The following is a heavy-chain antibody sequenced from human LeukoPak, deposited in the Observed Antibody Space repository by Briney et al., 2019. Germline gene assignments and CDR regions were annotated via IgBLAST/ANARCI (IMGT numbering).Heavy chain of an antibody. CDR3: ARDVDRYYGSGSYYRDWFDP. CDR2: IKQDGSEK. CDR1: GYTFSSYW. D-gene: IGHD3-10*01. J-gene: IGHJ5*02. V-gene: IGHV3-7*01. Sequence: GGSLRLSCAASGYTFSSYWMSWVRQAPGKGLEWVDNIKQDGSEKYYVDSVKGRFTISRDNAKNSLYLQMNSLRAEDTAVYYCARDVDRYYGSGSYYRDWFDPWGQGTLVAVSS.